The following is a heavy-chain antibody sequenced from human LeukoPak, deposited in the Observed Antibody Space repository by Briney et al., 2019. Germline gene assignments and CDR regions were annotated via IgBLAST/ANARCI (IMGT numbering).Heavy chain of an antibody. CDR1: GGSISSYY. D-gene: IGHD1-26*01. Sequence: SETLSLTCTVSGGSISSYYWSWIRQPPGKGLEWIGYIYYSGSTYYNPSLKSRVTISVDTSKNQFSLKLSSVTAADTAVYYCASPSGSTTTDYWGQGTLVTVSS. J-gene: IGHJ4*02. V-gene: IGHV4-59*08. CDR2: IYYSGST. CDR3: ASPSGSTTTDY.